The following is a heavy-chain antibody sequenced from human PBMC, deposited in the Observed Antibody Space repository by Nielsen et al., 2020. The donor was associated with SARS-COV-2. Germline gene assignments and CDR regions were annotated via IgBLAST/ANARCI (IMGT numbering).Heavy chain of an antibody. CDR2: IWYDGSNK. J-gene: IGHJ3*02. Sequence: GESLKISCAASGFTFSSYGMHWVRQAPGKGLEWVAVIWYDGSNKYYADSVKGRFTISRDNSKNTLYLQMNSPRAEDTAVYYCARDMGADAFDIWGQGTMVTVSS. CDR1: GFTFSSYG. CDR3: ARDMGADAFDI. V-gene: IGHV3-33*08. D-gene: IGHD3-10*01.